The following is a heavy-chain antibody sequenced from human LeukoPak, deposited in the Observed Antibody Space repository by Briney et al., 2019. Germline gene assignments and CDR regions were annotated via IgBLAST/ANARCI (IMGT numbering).Heavy chain of an antibody. J-gene: IGHJ4*02. CDR2: INGDGSHT. V-gene: IGHV3-74*03. Sequence: GGSLRLSCTASGYTFSTYWINWVRQSPGRGLVWVALINGDGSHTPHTDSVKRRYTISRHNAKNTPYLQMNSRTGEDTAVYFCTRDYAGSPDYWGQGTLVTLSA. D-gene: IGHD3-10*01. CDR3: TRDYAGSPDY. CDR1: GYTFSTYW.